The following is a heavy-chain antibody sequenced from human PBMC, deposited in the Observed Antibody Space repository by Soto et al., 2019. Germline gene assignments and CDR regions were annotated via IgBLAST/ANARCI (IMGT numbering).Heavy chain of an antibody. J-gene: IGHJ6*02. CDR2: INHSGST. D-gene: IGHD3-3*01. CDR1: GGSFSGYY. Sequence: SETLSLTCAVYGGSFSGYYWSWIRQPPGKGLEWIGEINHSGSTNYNPSLKSRVTISVDTSKNQFSLKLSSVTAADTAVYYCAITIYYDFWSGYLSDYYYYGMDVWGQGTTVTVSS. CDR3: AITIYYDFWSGYLSDYYYYGMDV. V-gene: IGHV4-34*01.